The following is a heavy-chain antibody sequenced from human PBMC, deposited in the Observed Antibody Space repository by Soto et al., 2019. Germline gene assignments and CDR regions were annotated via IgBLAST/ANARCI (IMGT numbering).Heavy chain of an antibody. CDR3: AKDEGSFDP. Sequence: EVQLLESGGGLVQPGGSLRLSCAASGFTFSSYAMSWVRRAPGKGLECVSAISGSGGSTYYADSVKGRFTISRDNSKNALYEQRNSRSAEGTAVYYCAKDEGSFDPWGQGTLVTVSS. CDR1: GFTFSSYA. V-gene: IGHV3-23*01. CDR2: ISGSGGST. J-gene: IGHJ5*02.